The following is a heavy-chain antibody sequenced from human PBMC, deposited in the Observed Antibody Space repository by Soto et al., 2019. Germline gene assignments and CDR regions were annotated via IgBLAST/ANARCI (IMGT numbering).Heavy chain of an antibody. CDR1: GVSISSYY. CDR3: ARTSAAVVCDY. Sequence: PSETLSLTCTVSGVSISSYYWSWLRQPPGKGLEWIGYIYYSGSTNYNPSLKSRVTISVDTSKTQFSLKLSSVTAADTAVYYCARTSAAVVCDYWGQGTLVTVSS. CDR2: IYYSGST. J-gene: IGHJ4*02. V-gene: IGHV4-59*01. D-gene: IGHD2-2*01.